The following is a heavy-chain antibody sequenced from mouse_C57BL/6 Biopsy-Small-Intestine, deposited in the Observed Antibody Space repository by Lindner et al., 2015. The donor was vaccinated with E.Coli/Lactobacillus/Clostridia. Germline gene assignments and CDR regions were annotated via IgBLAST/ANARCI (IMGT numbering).Heavy chain of an antibody. D-gene: IGHD4-1*01. V-gene: IGHV10-3*01. CDR3: VREELGRWFDY. CDR2: IRGKSSNYAT. Sequence: EVQLQESGGGLVQPKGSLKLSCAASGFTFNTYAMHWVRQAPGKGLEWVARIRGKSSNYATYYADSVKDRFTISRDDSQSMLYLQMNNLKTEDTAMYYCVREELGRWFDYWGQGTTLTVSS. CDR1: GFTFNTYA. J-gene: IGHJ2*01.